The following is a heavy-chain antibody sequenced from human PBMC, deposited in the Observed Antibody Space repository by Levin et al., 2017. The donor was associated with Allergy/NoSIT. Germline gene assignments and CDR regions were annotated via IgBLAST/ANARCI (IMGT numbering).Heavy chain of an antibody. V-gene: IGHV3-23*01. J-gene: IGHJ5*02. CDR2: ISGSGGST. D-gene: IGHD6-13*01. CDR3: AKDPTPAAAGSENWFDP. Sequence: GASVKVSCAASGFTFSSYAMSWVRQAPGKGLEWVSAISGSGGSTYYADSVKGRFTISRDNSKNTLYLQMNSLRAEDTAVYYCAKDPTPAAAGSENWFDPWGQGTLVTVSS. CDR1: GFTFSSYA.